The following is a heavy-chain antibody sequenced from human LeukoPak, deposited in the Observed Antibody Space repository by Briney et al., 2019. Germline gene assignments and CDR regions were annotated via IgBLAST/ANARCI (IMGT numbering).Heavy chain of an antibody. Sequence: PGGSVRLSCAASGLTFSSSSMSWVRQPPGKGLEWVSGISVSGITVYADSVKGRLTISRDNSKNTLYLQMNNLRAEDTALYYCAKGFSVRGRFDPWGQGTLVTVS. CDR2: ISVSGIT. CDR1: GLTFSSSS. J-gene: IGHJ5*02. V-gene: IGHV3-23*01. CDR3: AKGFSVRGRFDP. D-gene: IGHD2-15*01.